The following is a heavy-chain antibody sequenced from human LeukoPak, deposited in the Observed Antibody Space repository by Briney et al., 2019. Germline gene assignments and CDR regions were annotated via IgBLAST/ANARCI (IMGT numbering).Heavy chain of an antibody. V-gene: IGHV3-30*18. D-gene: IGHD2-8*01. CDR2: ISYDGSNK. J-gene: IGHJ6*03. CDR1: GFTFSSYG. Sequence: GGSLRLSCAASGFTFSSYGMHWVRQAPGKGLEWVAVISYDGSNKYYADSVKGRFTISRDNSKNTLYLQMNSPTAEDTAVYYCANGYCTNGVCYPYYYYYMDVWGKGTTVTVSS. CDR3: ANGYCTNGVCYPYYYYYMDV.